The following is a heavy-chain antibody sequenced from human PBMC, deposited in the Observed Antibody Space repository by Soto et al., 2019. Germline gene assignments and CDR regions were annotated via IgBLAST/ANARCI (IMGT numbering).Heavy chain of an antibody. J-gene: IGHJ6*02. V-gene: IGHV3-30*18. D-gene: IGHD4-17*01. CDR1: GFTFSSYV. CDR3: AKDLGYCDYAEIFYYARDV. Sequence: QVQLVESGGGVVQPGRSLRLSCAASGFTFSSYVMHWVRQAPGKGPEWVSVIAYDGSNKYYPDSVKGRFTISRDNSKNTLYLQMNSQRAEDTAVYYCAKDLGYCDYAEIFYYARDVWGQGTTVTVSS. CDR2: IAYDGSNK.